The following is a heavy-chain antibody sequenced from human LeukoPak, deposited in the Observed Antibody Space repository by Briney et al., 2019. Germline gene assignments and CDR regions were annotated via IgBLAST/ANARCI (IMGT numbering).Heavy chain of an antibody. CDR3: ASHYGSGGYRYYFDY. V-gene: IGHV3-20*01. CDR2: INWNGGST. CDR1: GFTFDDYG. D-gene: IGHD3-10*01. Sequence: GGSLRLSCAASGFTFDDYGMSWVRQAPGKGLEWVSGINWNGGSTGYADSVKGRFTISRDNAKYSLYLQMNSLRAEDTALYHCASHYGSGGYRYYFDYWGQGTLVTVSS. J-gene: IGHJ4*02.